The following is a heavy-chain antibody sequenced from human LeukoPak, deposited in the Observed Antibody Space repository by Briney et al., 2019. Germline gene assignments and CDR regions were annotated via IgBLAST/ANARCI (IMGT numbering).Heavy chain of an antibody. Sequence: SETLSLTCAVYGGSFSGYYWSWIRQPAGKGLEWIGRIYSSGSTKYNTSLKTRVTLSVDTSKNQFSLKLTSVTAADTAVYYCARVKSSGWGGAFDIWGQGTMVTVSS. D-gene: IGHD6-19*01. CDR1: GGSFSGYY. V-gene: IGHV4-59*10. CDR3: ARVKSSGWGGAFDI. CDR2: IYSSGST. J-gene: IGHJ3*02.